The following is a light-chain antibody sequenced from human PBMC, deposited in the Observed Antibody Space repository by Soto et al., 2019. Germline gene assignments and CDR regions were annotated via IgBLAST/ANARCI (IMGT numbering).Light chain of an antibody. CDR1: QSISIW. Sequence: DIQMTQSPSTLSASVGDRVTITCRASQSISIWLVWYQQKPGRAPSLLIYQASTLYSGVPSRFSGSGSGTEFTLTINGLQPDDFATYYRQQYDNYWTFGQGTKVEIQ. V-gene: IGKV1-5*03. CDR2: QAS. J-gene: IGKJ1*01. CDR3: QQYDNYWT.